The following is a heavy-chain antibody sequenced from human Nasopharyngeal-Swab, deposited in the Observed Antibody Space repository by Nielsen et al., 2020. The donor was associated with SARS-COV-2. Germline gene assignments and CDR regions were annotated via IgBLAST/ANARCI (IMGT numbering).Heavy chain of an antibody. J-gene: IGHJ3*02. CDR2: IFPSGST. Sequence: SQTLSLTCAVSGGSISRSQWWTWVRQPPGKGLAWFWEIFPSGSTKYSPSLKSRVTLSIDESKNQFSLILTSVTAADAAVYYCAKLYYDSSGPGDIWGRGTMVTVSS. CDR3: AKLYYDSSGPGDI. V-gene: IGHV4-4*02. D-gene: IGHD3-22*01. CDR1: GGSISRSQW.